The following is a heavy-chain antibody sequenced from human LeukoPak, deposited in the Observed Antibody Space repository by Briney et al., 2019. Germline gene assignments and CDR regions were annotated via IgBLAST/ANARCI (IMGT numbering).Heavy chain of an antibody. CDR3: AKAVGATYTDAQGAFDI. J-gene: IGHJ3*02. D-gene: IGHD1-26*01. Sequence: GRSLRLSCAASGFTFDDYAMHWVRHAPGKGLEWVSGISWNSGSIGYADSVKGRFTISRDNAKNSLYLQMNSLRAEDVALYYCAKAVGATYTDAQGAFDIWGQGTMVTVSS. CDR1: GFTFDDYA. V-gene: IGHV3-9*03. CDR2: ISWNSGSI.